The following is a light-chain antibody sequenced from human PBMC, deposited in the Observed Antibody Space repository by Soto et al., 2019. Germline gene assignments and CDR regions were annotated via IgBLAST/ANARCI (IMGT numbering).Light chain of an antibody. V-gene: IGLV2-14*03. CDR1: SSDVGGYDY. CDR3: SSYTRTNVV. CDR2: DVS. Sequence: QSVLTQPASVSGSPGQSITISCTGTSSDVGGYDYVFWYQQHPGKAPKLLIFDVSNRPSGVSNRFSGSKSGNTASLTISGLQAEDEADYYCSSYTRTNVVFGGGTKLTVL. J-gene: IGLJ2*01.